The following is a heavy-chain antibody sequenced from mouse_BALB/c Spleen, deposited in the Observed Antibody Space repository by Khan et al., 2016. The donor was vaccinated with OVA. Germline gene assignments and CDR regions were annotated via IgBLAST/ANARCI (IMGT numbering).Heavy chain of an antibody. CDR3: ARDGSRYNYAMDY. D-gene: IGHD2-3*01. J-gene: IGHJ4*01. CDR1: GYSITSDYA. CDR2: INYSGST. V-gene: IGHV3-2*02. Sequence: EVQLQESGPGLVKPSQSLSLTCTVTGYSITSDYAWNWIRQFPGNKLEWMGYINYSGSTNYNPDLKSRISITRDTSKNQFFLQLNSLTTADTATYYCARDGSRYNYAMDYWGQGTSVTVSS.